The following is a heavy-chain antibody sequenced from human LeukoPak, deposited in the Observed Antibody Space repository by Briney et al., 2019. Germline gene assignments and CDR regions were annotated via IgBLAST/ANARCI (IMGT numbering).Heavy chain of an antibody. Sequence: PGGSLRLSCAASGFTFSSYEMNWVRQAPGKGLEWVAYISSSGSTIYYADSVKGRFTISRDNAKNSLYLQMNSLRAEDTAVYYCARAQHSYGYGGFDYWGQGTLVTVSS. V-gene: IGHV3-48*03. CDR3: ARAQHSYGYGGFDY. D-gene: IGHD5-18*01. J-gene: IGHJ4*02. CDR2: ISSSGSTI. CDR1: GFTFSSYE.